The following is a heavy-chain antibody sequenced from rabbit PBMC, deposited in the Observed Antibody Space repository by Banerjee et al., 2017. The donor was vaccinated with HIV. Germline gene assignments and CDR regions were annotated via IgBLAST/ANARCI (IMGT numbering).Heavy chain of an antibody. Sequence: QSLEESGGGLVQPEGSLTLTCTASGFSFSSSYYMCWVRQAPGKGLEWIACIDAGSSGNTDYASWAKGRFTISKTSSTTVTLQMTSLTAADTATYFCARDDSSSGYEDYFNLWGPGTLVTVS. J-gene: IGHJ4*01. CDR1: GFSFSSSYY. V-gene: IGHV1S40*01. CDR3: ARDDSSSGYEDYFNL. D-gene: IGHD1-1*01. CDR2: IDAGSSGNT.